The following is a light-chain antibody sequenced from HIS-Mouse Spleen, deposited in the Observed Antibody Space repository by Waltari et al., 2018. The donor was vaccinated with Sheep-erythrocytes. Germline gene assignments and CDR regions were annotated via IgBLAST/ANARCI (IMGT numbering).Light chain of an antibody. CDR1: ALPNKY. J-gene: IGLJ2*01. CDR3: YSTDSSGNHRV. Sequence: SYELTQPPSVSVSPGQTARITCSGDALPNKYAYWYHKKSGQAPVLVIYGDSKRPSGIPERFSGSSSGTKATLTISGAQVEDEADYYCYSTDSSGNHRVFGGGTKLTVL. CDR2: GDS. V-gene: IGLV3-10*01.